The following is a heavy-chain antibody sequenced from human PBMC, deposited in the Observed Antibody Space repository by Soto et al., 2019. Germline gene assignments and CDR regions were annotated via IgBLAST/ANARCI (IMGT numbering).Heavy chain of an antibody. Sequence: HVPLLQSGGELKKPGASVKVSCNTSGFTFNTYFISWVRQAPGQGLERLGWISPYNGNTKYGEKFQGRVTMTTDTITRAAYMELRNLRIDDTAVYYCARDTSNSFDYWGQGTLVTVSS. CDR2: ISPYNGNT. CDR1: GFTFNTYF. J-gene: IGHJ4*02. CDR3: ARDTSNSFDY. D-gene: IGHD2-2*01. V-gene: IGHV1-18*01.